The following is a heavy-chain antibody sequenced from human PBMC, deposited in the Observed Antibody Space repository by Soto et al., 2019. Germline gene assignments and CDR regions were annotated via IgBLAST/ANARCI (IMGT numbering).Heavy chain of an antibody. CDR2: ISAYNGNT. CDR1: GYTFTSYG. CDR3: AREGEGIAARRVYYYYGMDV. D-gene: IGHD6-6*01. V-gene: IGHV1-18*01. J-gene: IGHJ6*02. Sequence: QVQLVQSGAEVKKPGASVKVSCKASGYTFTSYGISWVRQAPGQGLEWMGWISAYNGNTNYAQKLQGRVTMTTDTSTSTADMELRSLRSDDTAVYYCAREGEGIAARRVYYYYGMDVWGQGTTVTVSS.